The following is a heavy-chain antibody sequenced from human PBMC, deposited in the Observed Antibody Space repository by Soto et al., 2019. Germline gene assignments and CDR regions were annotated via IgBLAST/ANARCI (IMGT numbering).Heavy chain of an antibody. CDR2: IYYSGST. V-gene: IGHV4-31*03. J-gene: IGHJ4*02. CDR3: ARDPNYGDYGRVYFDY. D-gene: IGHD4-17*01. CDR1: GGSISRGGYY. Sequence: ASETLSLTCTVSGGSISRGGYYWSWIRQHPGKGLEWIGYIYYSGSTYYNPSLKSRVTISVDTSKNQFSLKLSSVTAADTAVYYCARDPNYGDYGRVYFDYWGQGTLVTVSS.